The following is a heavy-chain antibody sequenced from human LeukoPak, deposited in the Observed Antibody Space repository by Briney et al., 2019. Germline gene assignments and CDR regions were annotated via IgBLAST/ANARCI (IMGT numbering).Heavy chain of an antibody. CDR3: ARGGAGYFDPDAFDI. J-gene: IGHJ3*02. Sequence: ASVKVCCKASGYTFTSYGISWVRQAPGQGLEWMGWISAYNGNTNYAQKLQGRVTMTTDTSTSTAYIELRSLRSDDTAVYYCARGGAGYFDPDAFDIWGQGTMVTVSS. D-gene: IGHD3-9*01. CDR2: ISAYNGNT. V-gene: IGHV1-18*04. CDR1: GYTFTSYG.